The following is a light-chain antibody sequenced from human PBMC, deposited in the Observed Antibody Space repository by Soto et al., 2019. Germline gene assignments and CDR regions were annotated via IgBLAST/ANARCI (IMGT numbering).Light chain of an antibody. V-gene: IGLV2-11*01. CDR3: CSYTNSAYV. Sequence: QCVLTQPRSVSGSPGQSVTISCTGTSSDVGAYNYVSWYQQHPAKAPNLMIYDVSKRPSGVPDRFSGSKSGNTASLTISGLQAEDEGDYYCCSYTNSAYVLGTGTKLTVL. CDR1: SSDVGAYNY. J-gene: IGLJ1*01. CDR2: DVS.